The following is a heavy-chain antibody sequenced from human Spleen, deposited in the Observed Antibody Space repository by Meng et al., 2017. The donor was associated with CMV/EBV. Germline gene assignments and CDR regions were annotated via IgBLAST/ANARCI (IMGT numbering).Heavy chain of an antibody. D-gene: IGHD6-13*01. CDR2: ILYDGSNK. J-gene: IGHJ4*02. V-gene: IGHV3-30-3*02. CDR3: AKVAIAGALSYYFDN. CDR1: GVTLRSYA. Sequence: SGVTLRSYAFHWVRQAPGKGLEWVAVILYDGSNKYFADSVKGRFTISRDNSKSTLYLQMNSLRPEDTAVYYCAKVAIAGALSYYFDNWGQGTLVTVSS.